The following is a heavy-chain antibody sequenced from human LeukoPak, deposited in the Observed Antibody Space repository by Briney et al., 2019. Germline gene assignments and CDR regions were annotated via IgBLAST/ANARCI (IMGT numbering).Heavy chain of an antibody. CDR3: ARAQARLLDY. Sequence: GGSLRLSCAASGFTFSSYEMNWVRQAPGKGLEWVSIISGSGGTIFYADSVKGRFTISRDNAKNSLYLQMNILRVEDTAVYYCARAQARLLDYWGQGTLVTVSS. V-gene: IGHV3-48*03. J-gene: IGHJ4*02. CDR2: ISGSGGTI. CDR1: GFTFSSYE. D-gene: IGHD6-6*01.